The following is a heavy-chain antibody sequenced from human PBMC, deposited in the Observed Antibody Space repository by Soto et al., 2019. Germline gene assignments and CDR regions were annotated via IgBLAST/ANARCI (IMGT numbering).Heavy chain of an antibody. V-gene: IGHV4-31*03. D-gene: IGHD1-26*01. J-gene: IGHJ6*02. CDR3: ERDPVPLRTTPYGMDG. CDR1: GGSISSGGYY. CDR2: IYYSGST. Sequence: QVQLQESGPGLVKPSQTLSLTCTVSGGSISSGGYYWSWIRQHPGKGLEWIGYIYYSGSTYYNPSLKSRVTISVDTAKNQFSLKLSDVTAADTAVYYCERDPVPLRTTPYGMDGWGQGTTGTVSS.